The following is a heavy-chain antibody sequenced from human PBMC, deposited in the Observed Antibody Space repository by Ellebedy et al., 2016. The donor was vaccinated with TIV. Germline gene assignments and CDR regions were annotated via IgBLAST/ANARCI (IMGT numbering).Heavy chain of an antibody. CDR2: IYTSGST. CDR3: AGGYRSGWTDY. J-gene: IGHJ4*02. V-gene: IGHV4-4*07. D-gene: IGHD6-19*01. CDR1: GGSISRYY. Sequence: MPSETLSLTCTVSGGSISRYYWSWIRQPAEKGLEWIGRIYTSGSTNSNPSLQSRVTMSVDTSKNQFSLKLSSVTAADTAVYYCAGGYRSGWTDYWGQGTLVTVSS.